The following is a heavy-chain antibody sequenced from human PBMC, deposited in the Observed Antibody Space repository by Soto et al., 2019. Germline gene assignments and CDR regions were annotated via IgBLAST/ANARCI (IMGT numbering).Heavy chain of an antibody. CDR2: IFYTGVT. D-gene: IGHD3-22*01. CDR1: GGSVSNASFY. Sequence: QVQLQESGPGLVKPSETLSLTCSVSGGSVSNASFYWTWIRQAPGTGLEYIGYIFYTGVTNYNPSLSSRVTISLDTSKNHFSRTLNSMTAADTAVYYCVRVLDSSWYADLWGRGTLVTVSS. J-gene: IGHJ2*01. V-gene: IGHV4-61*03. CDR3: VRVLDSSWYADL.